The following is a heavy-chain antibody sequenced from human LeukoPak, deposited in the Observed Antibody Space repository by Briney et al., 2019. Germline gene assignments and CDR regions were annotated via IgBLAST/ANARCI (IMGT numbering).Heavy chain of an antibody. J-gene: IGHJ4*02. Sequence: GASVKVSCKASGYTFTSYGISWVRQAPGQGLEWMGIIKLSGGGTTYAQKFQGRVTMTTDTSTSTAYMELRSLRSDDTAVYYCARDREWFGTTRGAYYFDYWGQGTLVTVSS. CDR3: ARDREWFGTTRGAYYFDY. V-gene: IGHV1-18*01. D-gene: IGHD3-10*01. CDR2: IKLSGGGT. CDR1: GYTFTSYG.